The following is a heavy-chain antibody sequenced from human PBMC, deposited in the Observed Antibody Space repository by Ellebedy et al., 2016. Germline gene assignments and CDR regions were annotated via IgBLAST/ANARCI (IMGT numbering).Heavy chain of an antibody. J-gene: IGHJ4*02. Sequence: GESLKISXTASGFNFNTYFMSWVRQAPGKGLEWVSTISAGSDTTRFADSVKGRFTVSRDNSRNTVYLQMNDLRVEDTALYYCRHGHYADYWGQGTLVTVSS. CDR2: ISAGSDTT. CDR3: RHGHYADY. V-gene: IGHV3-23*01. D-gene: IGHD3/OR15-3a*01. CDR1: GFNFNTYF.